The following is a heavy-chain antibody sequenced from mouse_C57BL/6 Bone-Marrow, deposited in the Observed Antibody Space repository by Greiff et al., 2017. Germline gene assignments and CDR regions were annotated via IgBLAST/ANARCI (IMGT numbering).Heavy chain of an antibody. V-gene: IGHV1-54*01. Sequence: QVQLQQSGAELVRPGTSVKVSCKASGYAFTNYLIEWVKQRPGQGLEWIGVINPGSGGTNYNEKFKGKATLTADKSSSTSEDSAVYFCARSYYYGSSYNAMDYWGQGTSVTVSS. CDR3: ARSYYYGSSYNAMDY. CDR2: INPGSGGT. J-gene: IGHJ4*01. CDR1: GYAFTNYL. D-gene: IGHD1-1*01.